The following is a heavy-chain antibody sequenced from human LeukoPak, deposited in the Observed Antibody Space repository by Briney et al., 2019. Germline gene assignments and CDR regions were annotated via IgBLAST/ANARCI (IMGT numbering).Heavy chain of an antibody. Sequence: GGSLTLSCAVSGFAFSSYWMIWVPQAPGKGLVWVANIKRDGSEKYYVDSVKDRFTIYRDNAKNSLFVQIDSLRAEDTAVYYCARGQTTFGPWGQGTLVTVSS. CDR2: IKRDGSEK. J-gene: IGHJ5*02. CDR3: ARGQTTFGP. D-gene: IGHD1-7*01. CDR1: GFAFSSYW. V-gene: IGHV3-7*01.